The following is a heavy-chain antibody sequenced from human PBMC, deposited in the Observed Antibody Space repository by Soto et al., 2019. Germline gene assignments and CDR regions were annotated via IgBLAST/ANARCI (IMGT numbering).Heavy chain of an antibody. D-gene: IGHD2-15*01. CDR3: VSSGGTPY. CDR2: ISYDGSNK. J-gene: IGHJ4*02. CDR1: GFTFSSYG. V-gene: IGHV3-30*03. Sequence: QVQLVESGGGVVQPGRSLRLSCAASGFTFSSYGMHWVRQAPGKGLEWVAVISYDGSNKYYADSVKGRFTISRDNSKNTLYLQMNSLRAEDMAVYYCVSSGGTPYWGQGTLVTVSS.